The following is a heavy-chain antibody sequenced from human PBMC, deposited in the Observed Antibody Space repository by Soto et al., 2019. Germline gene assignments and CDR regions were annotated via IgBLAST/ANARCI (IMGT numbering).Heavy chain of an antibody. V-gene: IGHV3-33*01. J-gene: IGHJ5*02. CDR2: IWYDGSNK. Sequence: QVQLVESGGGVVQPGRSLRLSCAASGFTFSSYGMHWVRQAPGKGLEWVAVIWYDGSNKYYADSVKGRFTISRDNSKNTLYLQMNRLRAEDTAVYYCAREDGDYTPWFDPWGQGTLVTVSS. D-gene: IGHD4-17*01. CDR3: AREDGDYTPWFDP. CDR1: GFTFSSYG.